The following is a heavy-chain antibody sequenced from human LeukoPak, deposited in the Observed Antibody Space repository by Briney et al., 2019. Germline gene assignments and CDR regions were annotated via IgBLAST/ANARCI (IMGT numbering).Heavy chain of an antibody. CDR2: ISAYNGNT. CDR1: GYTFTSYG. D-gene: IGHD4-17*01. Sequence: GASVKVSCKASGYTFTSYGISWVRQAPGQEREWMGWISAYNGNTNYAQKPQGRVTMTTDTSTSTAYMELRSLRSDDAAVYYCARDHGDYGDYVSWFDPWGQGTLVTVSS. V-gene: IGHV1-18*01. J-gene: IGHJ5*02. CDR3: ARDHGDYGDYVSWFDP.